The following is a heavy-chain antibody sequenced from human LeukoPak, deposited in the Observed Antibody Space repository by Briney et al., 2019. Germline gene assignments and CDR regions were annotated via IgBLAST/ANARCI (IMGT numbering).Heavy chain of an antibody. V-gene: IGHV3-21*01. D-gene: IGHD1-26*01. Sequence: GGSLRLSCAASGFTFSSYSMNWVRRAPGKGLEWVSSISSSSGYIYYADSVKGRFTISRDNAKNSLYLQMNSLRAEDTAVYYCAMGATTLFDYWGQGTLVTVSS. CDR1: GFTFSSYS. CDR2: ISSSSGYI. CDR3: AMGATTLFDY. J-gene: IGHJ4*02.